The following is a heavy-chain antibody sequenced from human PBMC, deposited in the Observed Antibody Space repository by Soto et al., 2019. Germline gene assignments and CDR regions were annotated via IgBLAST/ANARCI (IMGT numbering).Heavy chain of an antibody. D-gene: IGHD6-13*01. CDR2: ISYDGSNK. V-gene: IGHV3-30-3*01. J-gene: IGHJ3*02. CDR3: VTQQLGHGAFDI. Sequence: HPGGSLRLSCAASGFTFSSYAMHWVRQAPGKGLEWVAVISYDGSNKYYADSVKGRFTISRDNSKNTLYLQMNSLRAEDTAVYYCVTQQLGHGAFDIWGQGTMVTVSS. CDR1: GFTFSSYA.